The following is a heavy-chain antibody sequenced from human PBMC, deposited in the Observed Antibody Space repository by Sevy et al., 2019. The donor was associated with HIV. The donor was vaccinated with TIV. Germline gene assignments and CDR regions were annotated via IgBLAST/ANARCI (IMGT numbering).Heavy chain of an antibody. CDR2: ISGSGGST. Sequence: GGSLRLSCAASGFTFSSYAMSWVRQAPGKGLELVSAISGSGGSTYYADSVKGRFTISSDNSKNTLYLQMNSLRAEDTAVYYCAKPGVLRFLEWLFGYWGQGTLVTVSS. D-gene: IGHD3-3*01. CDR3: AKPGVLRFLEWLFGY. J-gene: IGHJ4*02. CDR1: GFTFSSYA. V-gene: IGHV3-23*01.